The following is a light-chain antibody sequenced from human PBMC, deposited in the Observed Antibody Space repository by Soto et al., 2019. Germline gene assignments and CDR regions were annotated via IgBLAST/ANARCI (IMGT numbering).Light chain of an antibody. J-gene: IGLJ2*01. CDR2: SNT. Sequence: QPVLTQPPSASGTPGQRVTISCSGSSSNIGSNTVNWYQLFPGTAPQLLIYSNTQRPSGVPDRFSGSKSGTSASLAISGLQSEDEADYYCAAWDDSFVVFGGGTKLTVL. V-gene: IGLV1-44*01. CDR1: SSNIGSNT. CDR3: AAWDDSFVV.